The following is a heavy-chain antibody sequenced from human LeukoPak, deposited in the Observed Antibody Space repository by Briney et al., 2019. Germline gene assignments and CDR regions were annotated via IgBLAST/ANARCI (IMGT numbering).Heavy chain of an antibody. J-gene: IGHJ4*02. V-gene: IGHV4-59*01. D-gene: IGHD3-22*01. CDR3: ARRNYDSSGYYVGY. CDR1: GGPISSYY. Sequence: PSETLSLTCTVSGGPISSYYWSWIRQPPGKGLEWIGYIYYSGSTNYNPSLKSRVTISVDTSKNQFSLQLSSVTAADTAVYYCARRNYDSSGYYVGYWGQGTLVTVSS. CDR2: IYYSGST.